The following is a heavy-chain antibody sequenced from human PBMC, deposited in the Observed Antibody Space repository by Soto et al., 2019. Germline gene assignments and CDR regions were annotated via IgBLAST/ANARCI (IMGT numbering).Heavy chain of an antibody. CDR2: INHSGST. V-gene: IGHV4-34*01. CDR3: ASSSGSGSYSSLYYYGMDV. CDR1: GGSFSWYY. Sequence: SETRSLTWAVYGGSFSWYYWSWIRQPPGKGLEWIGEINHSGSTNYNPSLKSRVTISVDMPKNQFSLKLSSVTAADTAVYYCASSSGSGSYSSLYYYGMDVWGQGTTVTVSS. J-gene: IGHJ6*02. D-gene: IGHD3-10*01.